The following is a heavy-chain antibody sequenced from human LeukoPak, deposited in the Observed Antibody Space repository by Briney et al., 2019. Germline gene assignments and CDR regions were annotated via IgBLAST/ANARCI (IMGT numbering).Heavy chain of an antibody. D-gene: IGHD3-22*01. CDR2: MNPNSGNT. CDR3: ARKDSSGYYEWFDP. J-gene: IGHJ5*02. CDR1: GYTFTSYD. Sequence: GASVRVSCKASGYTFTSYDINWVRQATGQGLEWMGWMNPNSGNTGYAQKFQGRATMTRNTSISTAYMELSSLRSEDTAVYYCARKDSSGYYEWFDPWGQGTLVTVSS. V-gene: IGHV1-8*01.